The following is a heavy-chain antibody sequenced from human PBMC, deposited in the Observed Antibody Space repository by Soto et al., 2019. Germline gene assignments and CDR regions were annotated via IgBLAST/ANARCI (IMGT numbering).Heavy chain of an antibody. CDR3: AGDRWELGHYYFDY. D-gene: IGHD3-10*01. V-gene: IGHV3-48*02. CDR2: ISSSSSTI. J-gene: IGHJ4*02. CDR1: GFTFSSYS. Sequence: EVQLVESGGGLVQPGGSLRLSCAASGFTFSSYSMNWVRQAPGKGLEWVSYISSSSSTIYYADSVKGRFTISRDNAKNSLYLQMNSLRDEDTAVYYCAGDRWELGHYYFDYWGQGTLVTVSS.